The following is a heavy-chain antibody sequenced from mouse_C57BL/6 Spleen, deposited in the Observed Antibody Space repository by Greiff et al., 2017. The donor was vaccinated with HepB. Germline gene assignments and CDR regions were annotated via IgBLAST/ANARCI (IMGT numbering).Heavy chain of an antibody. CDR3: VRHDAYRIFDY. V-gene: IGHV10-1*01. Sequence: EVKLVESGGGLVQPKGSLKLSCAASGFSFNTYAMNWVRQAPGKGLEWVARIRSKSNNYATYYADSVKDRFTISRDDSESMLYLQMNNLKTEDTAMYYCVRHDAYRIFDYWGQGTTLTVSS. CDR1: GFSFNTYA. D-gene: IGHD2-10*01. CDR2: IRSKSNNYAT. J-gene: IGHJ2*01.